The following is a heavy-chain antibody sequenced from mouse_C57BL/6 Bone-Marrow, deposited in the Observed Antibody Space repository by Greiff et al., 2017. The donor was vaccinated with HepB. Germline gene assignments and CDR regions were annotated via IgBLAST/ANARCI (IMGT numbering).Heavy chain of an antibody. CDR3: ARSPYYGSSYPYFDY. J-gene: IGHJ2*01. D-gene: IGHD1-1*01. CDR1: GYTFTSYW. CDR2: IHPNSGST. V-gene: IGHV1-64*01. Sequence: QVQLKQPGAELVKPGASVKLSCKASGYTFTSYWMHWVKQRPGQGLEWIGMIHPNSGSTNYNEKFKSKATLTVDKSSSTAYMQLSSLTSEDSAVYYCARSPYYGSSYPYFDYWGQGTTLTVSS.